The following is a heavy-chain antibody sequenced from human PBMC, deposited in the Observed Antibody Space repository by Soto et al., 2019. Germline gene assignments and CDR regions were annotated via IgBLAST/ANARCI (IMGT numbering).Heavy chain of an antibody. CDR3: ARANSGYDLGAYNFDY. CDR1: GGSISSYY. J-gene: IGHJ4*02. D-gene: IGHD5-12*01. V-gene: IGHV4-59*08. Sequence: SETLSLTCTVSGGSISSYYWSWIRQPPGKGLEWIGYIYYSGSTNYNPSLKSRVTISVDTSKNQFSLKLSSVTAADTAVYYCARANSGYDLGAYNFDYWGQGTLGTVSA. CDR2: IYYSGST.